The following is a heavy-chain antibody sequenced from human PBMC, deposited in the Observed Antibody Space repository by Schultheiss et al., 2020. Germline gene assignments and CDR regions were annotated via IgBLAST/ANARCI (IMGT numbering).Heavy chain of an antibody. CDR3: AKSGGSYHVDD. Sequence: GGSLRLSCAASGFTFSSYSMNWVRQAPGKGLEWVSSISSSSSYIYYADSVKGRFTISRDNSKNTLYLQMNSLRADDTATYYCAKSGGSYHVDDWGQGTLVTVSS. D-gene: IGHD1-26*01. V-gene: IGHV3-21*04. J-gene: IGHJ4*02. CDR2: ISSSSSYI. CDR1: GFTFSSYS.